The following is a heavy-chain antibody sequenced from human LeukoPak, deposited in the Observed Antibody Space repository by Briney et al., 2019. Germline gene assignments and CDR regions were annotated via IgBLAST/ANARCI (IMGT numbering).Heavy chain of an antibody. J-gene: IGHJ6*02. V-gene: IGHV5-51*01. CDR1: GYTFTTYW. CDR2: INPGDSDT. D-gene: IGHD3-3*01. Sequence: GESLKISCKGIGYTFTTYWIAWVRQTPGKGLEWMGIINPGDSDTRYSPSFKGQVSISADKSISTAYLQWSSLKASDTAMYYCAKYDFYYGMDVWGQGTTVTVSS. CDR3: AKYDFYYGMDV.